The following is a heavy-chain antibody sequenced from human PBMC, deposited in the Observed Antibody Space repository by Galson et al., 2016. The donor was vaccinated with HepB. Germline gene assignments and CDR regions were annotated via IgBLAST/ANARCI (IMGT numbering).Heavy chain of an antibody. CDR1: GFMFSDYY. CDR3: AKDQYKRRGPQFPDYYYGMDV. CDR2: ISSSGTTI. Sequence: SLRLSCAASGFMFSDYYMSWIRQAPGRGLEWVSYISSSGTTIYYADSVKGRFTISRDNAKNSLYLQMNSLRAEDAAVYYCAKDQYKRRGPQFPDYYYGMDVWGQGTTVTVSS. D-gene: IGHD1-14*01. J-gene: IGHJ6*02. V-gene: IGHV3-11*01.